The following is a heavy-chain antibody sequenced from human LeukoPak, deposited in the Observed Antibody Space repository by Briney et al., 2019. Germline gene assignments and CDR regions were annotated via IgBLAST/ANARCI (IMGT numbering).Heavy chain of an antibody. J-gene: IGHJ4*02. CDR2: ISSSGSTI. CDR1: GFTFSSYE. V-gene: IGHV3-48*03. CDR3: ARGLGGWTTFDY. Sequence: PGGSLRLSCAASGFTFSSYEMNWVRQAPGKGLEWVSYISSSGSTIYYADSVKGRFTISRDNAKNSLYLQMNSLIAEDTALYYCARGLGGWTTFDYWGQGTLVTVSS. D-gene: IGHD3-16*01.